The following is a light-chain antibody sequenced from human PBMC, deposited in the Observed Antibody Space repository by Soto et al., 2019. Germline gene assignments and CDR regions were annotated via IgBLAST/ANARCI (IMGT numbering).Light chain of an antibody. J-gene: IGKJ4*01. CDR2: DAS. V-gene: IGKV1-5*01. CDR1: QSINRR. CDR3: QHYNDYPLT. Sequence: DIQMTQSPSTLSASLGDRVTITCRASQSINRRLAWYQQKPGKAPNLLIYDASTLESGVPSRFSGSGSGTEFTLTINSLQPDDFATYYCQHYNDYPLTFGGGTKVDI.